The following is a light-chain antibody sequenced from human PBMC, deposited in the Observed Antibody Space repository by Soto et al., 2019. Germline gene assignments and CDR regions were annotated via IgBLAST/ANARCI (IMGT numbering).Light chain of an antibody. Sequence: EIVMTQSPAPLSVSPGERATLSCRASQSVSSNLAWYQQKPGQAPRLLIYGASTRATGIPARFSGSGSGTEFTLTISSLQSEDLAVYYCQQYNNWPRTFGQGTKVEIK. CDR1: QSVSSN. CDR2: GAS. J-gene: IGKJ1*01. V-gene: IGKV3-15*01. CDR3: QQYNNWPRT.